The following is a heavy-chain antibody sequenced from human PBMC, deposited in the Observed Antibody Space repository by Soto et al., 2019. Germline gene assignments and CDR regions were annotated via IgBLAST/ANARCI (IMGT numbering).Heavy chain of an antibody. D-gene: IGHD6-6*01. CDR3: AGTVATLVEGWFDP. J-gene: IGHJ5*02. Sequence: QVQLQESGPGLVKPSETLSLTCTVSGGSISSYYWSWIRQPPGKGLEWIGYIYYSGSTNYNPSLKSRVTISVDTSKNQFSLKLSSVTAADTAVYYCAGTVATLVEGWFDPWGQGTLVTVSS. V-gene: IGHV4-59*08. CDR2: IYYSGST. CDR1: GGSISSYY.